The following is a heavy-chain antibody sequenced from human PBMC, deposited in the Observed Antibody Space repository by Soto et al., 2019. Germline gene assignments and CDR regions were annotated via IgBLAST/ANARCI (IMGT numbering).Heavy chain of an antibody. V-gene: IGHV3-30*18. J-gene: IGHJ6*02. D-gene: IGHD3-16*01. CDR1: GFTFSSYG. Sequence: QVQLVESGGGVVQPGRSLRLSCAASGFTFSSYGMHWVRQAPGKGLEWVAVISYDGSNKYYADSVKGRFTISRDNSKNTLYLQINSLRAEDTAVYYCAKEEGGMDVWGQGTTVTVSS. CDR3: AKEEGGMDV. CDR2: ISYDGSNK.